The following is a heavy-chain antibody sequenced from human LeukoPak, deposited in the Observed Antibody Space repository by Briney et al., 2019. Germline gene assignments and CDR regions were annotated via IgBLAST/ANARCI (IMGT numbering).Heavy chain of an antibody. D-gene: IGHD1-14*01. CDR2: ISYDGSNK. V-gene: IGHV3-30*04. CDR3: ARDGGRGTDYNMDV. Sequence: GGSLRLSCAASGFTFSSYAMHWVRQAPGKGLEWVAVISYDGSNKYYADSVKGRFTISRDNSKNTLYLQMNSLRAEDTAVYYCARDGGRGTDYNMDVWGKGTTVTVSS. CDR1: GFTFSSYA. J-gene: IGHJ6*03.